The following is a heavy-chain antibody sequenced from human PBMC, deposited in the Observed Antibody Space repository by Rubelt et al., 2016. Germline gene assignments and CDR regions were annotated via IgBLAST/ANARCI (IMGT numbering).Heavy chain of an antibody. V-gene: IGHV3-53*01. D-gene: IGHD2-2*01. J-gene: IGHJ4*02. CDR2: ISSGGST. CDR3: ARVGYCSSTSCFTYFDY. CDR1: GFTVSSNY. Sequence: EVQLVESGGGLIQPGGSLRLSCAASGFTVSSNYMSWVRQAPGKGLEWVSVISSGGSTYYADSVKGRFTISRDNSKNTLYLQMNSLRAEDTAVYYCARVGYCSSTSCFTYFDYWGQGTLVTVSS.